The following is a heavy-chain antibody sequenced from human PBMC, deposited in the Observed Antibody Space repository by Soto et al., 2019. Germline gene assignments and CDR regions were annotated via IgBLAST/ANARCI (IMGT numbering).Heavy chain of an antibody. J-gene: IGHJ5*02. D-gene: IGHD1-20*01. CDR3: TRRYNWYDNYFVP. CDR1: GASISVHSYY. Sequence: SETLSLTCTVSGASISVHSYYWTWIRQPPGKGLEWIGRSYYSGTTYCNPSLKSRATISVDTSKNQFSLRLTAVTAADTAIYYCTRRYNWYDNYFVPVSPGALVTVSS. CDR2: SYYSGTT. V-gene: IGHV4-39*01.